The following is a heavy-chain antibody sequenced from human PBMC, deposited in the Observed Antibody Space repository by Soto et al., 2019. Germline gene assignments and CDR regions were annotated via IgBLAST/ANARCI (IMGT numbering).Heavy chain of an antibody. CDR3: ARAYTYDFDH. CDR1: GFSFGVSGVG. V-gene: IGHV2-5*01. Sequence: QITLKESGPTLVKPTQTLTLTCTFSGFSFGVSGVGVGWIRQPPGRALEWLGLVFWHDDKRYSPSLESRLTLTKDTSNNQVVLTVTNLDPGDTGTYYCARAYTYDFDHWGQGTLVTVSS. CDR2: VFWHDDK. D-gene: IGHD2-21*01. J-gene: IGHJ4*02.